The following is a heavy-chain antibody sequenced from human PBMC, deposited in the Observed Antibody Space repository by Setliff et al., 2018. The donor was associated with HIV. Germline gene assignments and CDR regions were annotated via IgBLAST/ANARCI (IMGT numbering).Heavy chain of an antibody. CDR1: GYSFTSYG. V-gene: IGHV1-18*01. J-gene: IGHJ6*03. Sequence: ASVKVSCKASGYSFTSYGISWVRQAPGQGLEWMGWISPYNGNTNYAQKLQGRITVTTDTSTNTAYMELRTLRSDDTAVYYCARVAYASLSSSWYLLDYYYYLDVWGKGTTVTISS. D-gene: IGHD6-13*01. CDR2: ISPYNGNT. CDR3: ARVAYASLSSSWYLLDYYYYLDV.